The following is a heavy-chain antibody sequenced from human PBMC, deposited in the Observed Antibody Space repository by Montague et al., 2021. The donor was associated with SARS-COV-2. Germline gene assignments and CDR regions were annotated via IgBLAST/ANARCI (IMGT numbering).Heavy chain of an antibody. J-gene: IGHJ3*02. CDR2: VNQRGTT. CDR3: ARGRRPVVVPGAGPAGRAFDI. D-gene: IGHD2-2*01. Sequence: SETLSLTCAISGGSFSNYYWSWFRQLPAKGLEWNGEVNQRGTTIYNPSAKSGVIISEDTSKYQFYLRLNSVTAADTAVFYCARGRRPVVVPGAGPAGRAFDIWGQGTMVTVSS. CDR1: GGSFSNYY. V-gene: IGHV4-34*01.